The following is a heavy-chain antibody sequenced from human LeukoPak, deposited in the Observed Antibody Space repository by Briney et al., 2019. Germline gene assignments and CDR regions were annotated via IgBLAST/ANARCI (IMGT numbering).Heavy chain of an antibody. CDR3: ARGDNWNWGLDP. V-gene: IGHV1-46*03. Sequence: ASVKVSCKASGYTFTSYYMHWVRQAPGQGLEWMGIINPSGGSTTYAQKFQGSITVTRDTSTSTVYMELSSLRSEDTAVYYCARGDNWNWGLDPWGQGTLVTVSS. CDR2: INPSGGST. CDR1: GYTFTSYY. J-gene: IGHJ5*02. D-gene: IGHD1-7*01.